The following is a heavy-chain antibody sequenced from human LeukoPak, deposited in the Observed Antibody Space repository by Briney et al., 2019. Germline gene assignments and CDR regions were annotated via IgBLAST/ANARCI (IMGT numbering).Heavy chain of an antibody. V-gene: IGHV1-2*02. CDR1: GYTFTGYY. Sequence: ASVKVSCKASGYTFTGYYMHWVRQAPGQGLEWMGWINPNSGGTNYAQKFQGRVTMTRDTSISTAYMELSRLRSDDTAVYYCARDYDSSGYYYVGYWGQGTLVTVSS. J-gene: IGHJ4*02. CDR2: INPNSGGT. CDR3: ARDYDSSGYYYVGY. D-gene: IGHD3-22*01.